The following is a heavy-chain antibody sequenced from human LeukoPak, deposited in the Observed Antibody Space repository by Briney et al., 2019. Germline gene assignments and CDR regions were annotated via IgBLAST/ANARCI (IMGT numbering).Heavy chain of an antibody. Sequence: PSETLSLTCSISGASISAYYCCWIRQPPGKGLQWLGYLHYSGDTNYNPFLKSRVTISVDTSKNQFSLKMSSVTAADTAVYYCARGVGPGISFDVWSQGTMVTVSS. CDR3: ARGVGPGISFDV. CDR2: LHYSGDT. J-gene: IGHJ3*01. D-gene: IGHD1-1*01. V-gene: IGHV4-59*01. CDR1: GASISAYY.